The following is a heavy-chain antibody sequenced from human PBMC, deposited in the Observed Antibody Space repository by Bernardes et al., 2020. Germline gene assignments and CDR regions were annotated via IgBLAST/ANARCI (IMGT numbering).Heavy chain of an antibody. CDR3: ARRGYSYDRYYFDY. CDR1: GGSISSSSYY. Sequence: SETLSLTCTVSGGSISSSSYYWGWIRQPPGKGLEWIGSIYYSGSTYYNPSLKSRVTISVDTSKNQFSLKLSSVTAADTAVYYCARRGYSYDRYYFDYWGQGTLVTVSS. D-gene: IGHD5-18*01. J-gene: IGHJ4*02. V-gene: IGHV4-39*01. CDR2: IYYSGST.